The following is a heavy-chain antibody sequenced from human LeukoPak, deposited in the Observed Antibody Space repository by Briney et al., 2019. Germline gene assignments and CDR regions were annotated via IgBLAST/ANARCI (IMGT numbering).Heavy chain of an antibody. D-gene: IGHD2/OR15-2a*01. Sequence: MSGGSLRLSCGASGFTFSSYGMTWVRQAPGKGLEWVSSISSSSSYIYYADSVKGRFTISRDNAKNSLYLQMNSLRAEDTAVYYCASTLLIDAFDIWGQGTMVTVSS. J-gene: IGHJ3*02. CDR2: ISSSSSYI. V-gene: IGHV3-21*01. CDR3: ASTLLIDAFDI. CDR1: GFTFSSYG.